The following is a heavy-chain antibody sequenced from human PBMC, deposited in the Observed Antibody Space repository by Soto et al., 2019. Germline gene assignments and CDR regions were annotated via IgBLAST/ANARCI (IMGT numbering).Heavy chain of an antibody. V-gene: IGHV4-34*01. CDR3: ARVRYVFWSGYYTGYYGMDV. CDR1: GRSFSGYS. J-gene: IGHJ6*02. CDR2: INHSGST. D-gene: IGHD3-3*01. Sequence: LSITCVVHGRSFSGYSRSWIRQPPGNALEWSGEINHSGSTNYNPSLKSRVTISVDTSKNQFSLKLSCVTAADRAVYYCARVRYVFWSGYYTGYYGMDVRGQGTTGTVSS.